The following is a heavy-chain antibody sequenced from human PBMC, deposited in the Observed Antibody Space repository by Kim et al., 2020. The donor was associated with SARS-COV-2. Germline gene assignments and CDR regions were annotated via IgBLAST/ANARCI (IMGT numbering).Heavy chain of an antibody. CDR1: GGTFSSYA. J-gene: IGHJ4*02. D-gene: IGHD6-19*01. CDR2: IIPIFGTA. V-gene: IGHV1-69*13. CDR3: ARAGMYRSGGWYEPGSADFDY. Sequence: SVKVSCKASGGTFSSYAISWVRQAPGQGLEWMGGIIPIFGTANYAQKFQGRVTNTADESTSTAYMELSSLRSEDTAGYYCARAGMYRSGGWYEPGSADFDYWGQGTLVTISS.